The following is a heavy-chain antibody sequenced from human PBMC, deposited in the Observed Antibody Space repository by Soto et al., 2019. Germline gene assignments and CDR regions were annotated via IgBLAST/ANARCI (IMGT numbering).Heavy chain of an antibody. V-gene: IGHV2-5*02. CDR3: AHSYSSSPDDGFDV. D-gene: IGHD6-6*01. CDR2: IYWDDDE. Sequence: QITLKESGQTQVKPTQILTLTCTFSGFSLTTRGVGVGWIRQPPGEALEWLALIYWDDDERYSPSLRSRLTITKDTSKNQVVLTMTNMEPVDTGTYYCAHSYSSSPDDGFDVWGQGTRVTVSS. J-gene: IGHJ3*01. CDR1: GFSLTTRGVG.